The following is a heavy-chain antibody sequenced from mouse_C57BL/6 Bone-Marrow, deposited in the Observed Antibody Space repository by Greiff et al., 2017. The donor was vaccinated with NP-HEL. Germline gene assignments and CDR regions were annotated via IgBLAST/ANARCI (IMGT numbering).Heavy chain of an antibody. J-gene: IGHJ2*01. V-gene: IGHV1-82*01. D-gene: IGHD6-1*01. CDR1: GYAFSSSW. CDR3: ARWGRAGRR. Sequence: QVQLQQSGPELVKPGASVKISCKASGYAFSSSWMNWVKQRPGQGLEWIGRIYPGDGDTNYNGKFKGKATLTADKSSSTAYMQLSSLTSEDAAVYCCARWGRAGRRWGQGTTLTVSS. CDR2: IYPGDGDT.